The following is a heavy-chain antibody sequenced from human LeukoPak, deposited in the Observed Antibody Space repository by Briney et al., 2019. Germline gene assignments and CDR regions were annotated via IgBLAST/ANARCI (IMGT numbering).Heavy chain of an antibody. D-gene: IGHD6-19*01. Sequence: GASVKVSCKVSGYTLTELSMHWVRQAPGKGLEWMGGFDPEDGETIYAQKFQGRVTMTEDTSTDTAYMELSSLRSEDTAVYYCATDLGAGTSRAFDIWGQGTMVTVSS. CDR1: GYTLTELS. V-gene: IGHV1-24*01. J-gene: IGHJ3*02. CDR2: FDPEDGET. CDR3: ATDLGAGTSRAFDI.